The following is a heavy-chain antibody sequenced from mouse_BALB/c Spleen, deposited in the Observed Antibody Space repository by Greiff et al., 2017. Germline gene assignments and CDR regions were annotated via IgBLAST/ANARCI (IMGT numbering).Heavy chain of an antibody. CDR1: GYTFTDYV. CDR3: TRRSYQGAMDY. D-gene: IGHD1-1*01. Sequence: QVQLQQSGPELVKPGASVKMSCKASGYTFTDYVISWVKQRTGQGLEWIGGINPSNGGTNFNEKFKSKATLTVDKSSSTAYMQLSSLTSEDSAVYYCTRRSYQGAMDYWGQGTSVTVSS. CDR2: INPSNGGT. J-gene: IGHJ4*01. V-gene: IGHV1-81*01.